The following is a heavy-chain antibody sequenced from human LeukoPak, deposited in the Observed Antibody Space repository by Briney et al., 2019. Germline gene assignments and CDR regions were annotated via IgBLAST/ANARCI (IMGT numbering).Heavy chain of an antibody. J-gene: IGHJ4*02. V-gene: IGHV4-59*08. CDR1: GGSISTYY. CDR2: IYNSGLA. Sequence: PSETLSLTCTDSGGSISTYYWSWIRQPPGKELEWIGYIYNSGLANYNPSLKSRVTISVDASRNQFSLNLNSVTAADAAIYYCARHGGQYDFDYWDQGTLVTVSS. D-gene: IGHD3-16*01. CDR3: ARHGGQYDFDY.